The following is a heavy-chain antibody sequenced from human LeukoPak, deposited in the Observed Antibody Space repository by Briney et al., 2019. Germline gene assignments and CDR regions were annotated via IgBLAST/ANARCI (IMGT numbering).Heavy chain of an antibody. D-gene: IGHD2-2*02. CDR3: ARHLCSSTSCYREVAWFDP. V-gene: IGHV3-30*03. CDR1: GFTFNSHG. J-gene: IGHJ5*02. CDR2: ISDDGLNT. Sequence: PGGSLRLSCSTSGFTFNSHGFHWVRQAPGKGLEWVAAISDDGLNTFYIDSVKGRFTISRDDSKNAVSLQMTSLRSEDTAMYYCARHLCSSTSCYREVAWFDPWGQGTLVTVSS.